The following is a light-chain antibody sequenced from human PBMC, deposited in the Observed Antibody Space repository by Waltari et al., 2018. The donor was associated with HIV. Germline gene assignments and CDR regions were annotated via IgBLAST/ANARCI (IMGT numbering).Light chain of an antibody. CDR3: QQTNSFPFT. CDR1: HGISTW. V-gene: IGKV1-12*01. CDR2: GAS. J-gene: IGKJ5*01. Sequence: DLQMTQFPSSVSASVGSSVPLTCRATHGISTWLAWYQQKPGKAPKLLISGASNLEPGVPSRFSGSGSGTSFSLTITSLQADDFAVYFCQQTNSFPFTFGQGTRLEIK.